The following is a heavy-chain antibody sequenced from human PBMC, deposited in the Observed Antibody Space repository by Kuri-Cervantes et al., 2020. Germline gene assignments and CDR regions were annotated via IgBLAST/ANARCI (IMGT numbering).Heavy chain of an antibody. J-gene: IGHJ4*02. D-gene: IGHD6-6*01. V-gene: IGHV3-9*01. CDR3: ARNIAAPY. CDR1: GFTFDDYA. Sequence: GGSLRLSCAASGFTFDDYAMRWVRQVPGKGLEWVSHLGWNSGSIAYTDSVKGRFTISRDNAKNSLYLQMNSLRAEDTAVYYCARNIAAPYWGQGTLVTVSS. CDR2: LGWNSGSI.